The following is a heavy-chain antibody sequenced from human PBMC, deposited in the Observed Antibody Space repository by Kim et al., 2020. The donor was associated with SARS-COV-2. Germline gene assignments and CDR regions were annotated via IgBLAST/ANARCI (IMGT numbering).Heavy chain of an antibody. CDR2: ISSSGSTI. D-gene: IGHD6-6*01. Sequence: GGSLRLSCAASGFTFSSYEMNWVRQAPGKGLEWVSYISSSGSTIYYADSVKGRFTISRDNAKNSLYLQMNSLRAEDTAVYYCARDSYSSSPEWYYYYGMDVWGQGTTVTVSS. V-gene: IGHV3-48*03. CDR3: ARDSYSSSPEWYYYYGMDV. J-gene: IGHJ6*02. CDR1: GFTFSSYE.